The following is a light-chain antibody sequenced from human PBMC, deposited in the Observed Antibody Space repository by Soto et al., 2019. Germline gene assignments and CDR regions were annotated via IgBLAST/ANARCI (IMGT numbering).Light chain of an antibody. J-gene: IGKJ4*01. V-gene: IGKV3-20*01. CDR2: GAS. CDR3: QQYGSSPLT. CDR1: QSVSSTY. Sequence: EIVLTQSPGTLSLSPGERATLSCRASQSVSSTYLAWYQQKPGQTPRLLIYGASRGATGIPDRFSCSGSGTDFSLTISRLEPEDFAVYYCQQYGSSPLTFGGGTKVDTK.